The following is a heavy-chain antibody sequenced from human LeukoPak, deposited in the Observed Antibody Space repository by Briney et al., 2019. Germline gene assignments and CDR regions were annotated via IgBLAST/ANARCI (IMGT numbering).Heavy chain of an antibody. Sequence: ASVKVSCKASGYTFTSYGISWVRQAPGQGLEWMGWISAYNGNTNYAQKLQGRVTMTTDTSTSTAYTELRSLRSDDTAVYYCARDAPVGYSSSWYYDYWGQGTLVTVSS. D-gene: IGHD6-13*01. J-gene: IGHJ4*02. V-gene: IGHV1-18*01. CDR1: GYTFTSYG. CDR3: ARDAPVGYSSSWYYDY. CDR2: ISAYNGNT.